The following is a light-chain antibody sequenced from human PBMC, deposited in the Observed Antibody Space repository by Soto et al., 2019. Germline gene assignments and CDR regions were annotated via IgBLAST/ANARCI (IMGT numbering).Light chain of an antibody. CDR1: QGMSSY. J-gene: IGKJ1*01. V-gene: IGKV1-39*01. CDR2: AAS. Sequence: DIQMTQSPSSLSASVGDRVTITCRVSQGMSSYLKWYRQKPGKAPKLLIYAASSLQSGVPSRFSGSGSGTDFTLTISSLQPEDFATYYCQQSYSTPPWTFGQGTKVDIK. CDR3: QQSYSTPPWT.